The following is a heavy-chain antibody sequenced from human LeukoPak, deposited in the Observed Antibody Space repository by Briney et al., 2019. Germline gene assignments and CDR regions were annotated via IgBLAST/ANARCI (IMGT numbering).Heavy chain of an antibody. CDR2: IYHSGST. V-gene: IGHV4-30-2*01. J-gene: IGHJ3*02. Sequence: SETLSLTCAVSGGSISSGGYSWSWIRQPPGKGLEWIGYIYHSGSTYYNPSLKSRVTISVDESKNQFSLKLSSVTAADTAVYHCARDARYYDSSGYYAFDIWGQGTMVTVSS. CDR1: GGSISSGGYS. CDR3: ARDARYYDSSGYYAFDI. D-gene: IGHD3-22*01.